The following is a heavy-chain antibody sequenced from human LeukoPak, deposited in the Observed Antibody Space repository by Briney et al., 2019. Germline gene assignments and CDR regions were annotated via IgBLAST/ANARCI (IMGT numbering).Heavy chain of an antibody. J-gene: IGHJ3*02. CDR2: ISSSGSTI. CDR3: VKDFRVTFGGVIVDAFDI. V-gene: IGHV3-48*03. D-gene: IGHD3-16*02. CDR1: GFTFSSYE. Sequence: GGSLRLSCAASGFTFSSYEMNWVRQAPGKGLEWVSYISSSGSTIYYADSVKGRFTISRDNSKNTLYLQMNSLRAEDTAVYYCVKDFRVTFGGVIVDAFDIWGQGTMVTVSS.